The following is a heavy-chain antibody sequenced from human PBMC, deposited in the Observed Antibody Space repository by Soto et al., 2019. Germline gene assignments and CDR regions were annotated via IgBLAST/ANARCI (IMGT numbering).Heavy chain of an antibody. J-gene: IGHJ6*02. D-gene: IGHD6-19*01. CDR2: INHSGST. CDR3: ARAHVIRYSSGPTRHYGMDV. CDR1: GGSFSGYY. V-gene: IGHV4-34*01. Sequence: SETLSLTCAVYGGSFSGYYWSWIRQPPGKGLEWIGEINHSGSTNYNPSLKSRVTISVDTSKNQFSLKLSSVTAADTAVYYCARAHVIRYSSGPTRHYGMDVWGQGTTVTVSS.